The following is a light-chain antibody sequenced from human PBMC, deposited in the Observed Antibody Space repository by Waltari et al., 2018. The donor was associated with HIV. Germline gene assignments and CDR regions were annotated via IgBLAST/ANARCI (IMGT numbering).Light chain of an antibody. CDR2: LGS. CDR3: MQALQTPT. CDR1: QSLLHRNGFHY. J-gene: IGKJ4*01. Sequence: DIVITQSPLSLPVTPGEAASISCRSSQSLLHRNGFHYLEWYLQKPGQSPQLLIYLGSNRASGVPDRFSGSGSGTDFTLKISRVEAEDVGVYYCMQALQTPTFGGGTKVEI. V-gene: IGKV2-28*01.